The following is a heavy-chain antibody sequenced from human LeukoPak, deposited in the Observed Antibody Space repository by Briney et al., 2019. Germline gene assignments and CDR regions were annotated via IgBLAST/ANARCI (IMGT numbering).Heavy chain of an antibody. CDR2: INPNSGGT. J-gene: IGHJ4*02. CDR3: ARGDYYDSSGYFVPGY. V-gene: IGHV1-2*02. D-gene: IGHD3-22*01. CDR1: GYTFTGYY. Sequence: ASVKVSCKASGYTFTGYYMHWERQAPGQGLEWMGWINPNSGGTNYEQKFQGRVTMTRDTSISTAYMELSRLRSDDTAVYYCARGDYYDSSGYFVPGYWGQGTLVTVSS.